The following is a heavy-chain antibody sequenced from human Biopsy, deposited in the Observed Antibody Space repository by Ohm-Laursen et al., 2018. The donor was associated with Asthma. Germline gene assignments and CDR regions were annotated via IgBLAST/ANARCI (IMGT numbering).Heavy chain of an antibody. CDR2: HDHEEGGT. D-gene: IGHD4-17*01. V-gene: IGHV1-24*01. Sequence: ASVEVSCKISGYSLTDLSMHWVRQAPGQGLEWMGGHDHEEGGTVKARRFQGRVTMTEDTSTDTAYMELSSLSSDDTAVYYCASDFPKDYVRCNFQFWGQGTLVTVSS. CDR3: ASDFPKDYVRCNFQF. J-gene: IGHJ4*02. CDR1: GYSLTDLS.